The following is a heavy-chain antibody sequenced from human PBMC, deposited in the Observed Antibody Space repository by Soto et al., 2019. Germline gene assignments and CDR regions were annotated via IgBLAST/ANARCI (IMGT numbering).Heavy chain of an antibody. D-gene: IGHD1-20*01. V-gene: IGHV4-39*01. CDR3: ARPAGRIIEPYYFDS. Sequence: SETLSLTYSVSGGSISSSSYYWGWIRQPPGKGLEWIGTIYNSGSTYYNPSLKSRVTISADTSKNQFSLTLSSVTAADTAIYYCARPAGRIIEPYYFDSWGQGTLVTVSS. CDR2: IYNSGST. J-gene: IGHJ4*02. CDR1: GGSISSSSYY.